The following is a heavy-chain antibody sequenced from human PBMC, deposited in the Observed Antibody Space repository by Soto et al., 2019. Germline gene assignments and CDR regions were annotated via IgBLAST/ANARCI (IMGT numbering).Heavy chain of an antibody. CDR3: ARDRSGSYYHGYFDY. CDR1: GFTFSSYA. D-gene: IGHD1-26*01. J-gene: IGHJ4*02. V-gene: IGHV3-30-3*01. CDR2: ISYDGSNK. Sequence: QVQLVESGGGVVQPGRSLRLSCAASGFTFSSYAMHWVRQAPGKGLEWVAVISYDGSNKYYADSVKGRFTISRENSKNTLYLQMNSLRAEDTAVYYCARDRSGSYYHGYFDYWGQGTLVTVSS.